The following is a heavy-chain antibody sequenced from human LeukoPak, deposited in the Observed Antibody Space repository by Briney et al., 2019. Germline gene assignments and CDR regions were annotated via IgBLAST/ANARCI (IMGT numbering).Heavy chain of an antibody. V-gene: IGHV3-30*04. CDR3: ATDRLIWFGESPNWFDP. D-gene: IGHD3-10*01. CDR1: GFTFCSYA. J-gene: IGHJ5*02. CDR2: ISYDGSNK. Sequence: PGGSLRLSCAASGFTFCSYAMHWVRQAPGKGLEWVAVISYDGSNKYYADSVKGRFTISRDNAKNSLYLQMNSLRAEGTAVYYCATDRLIWFGESPNWFDPWGQGTLVTVSS.